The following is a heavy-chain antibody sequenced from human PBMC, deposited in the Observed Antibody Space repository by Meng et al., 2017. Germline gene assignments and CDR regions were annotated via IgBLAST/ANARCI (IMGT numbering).Heavy chain of an antibody. J-gene: IGHJ4*02. Sequence: GGSLRLSCAASGFTFSSYSMNWVRQAPGKGLEWVSSISSSSSYIYYADSVKGRFTISRDNAKNSLYLQMNSLRAEDTAVYYCAKDAGAITMIVVFDYWGQGTLVTVSS. CDR1: GFTFSSYS. V-gene: IGHV3-21*04. D-gene: IGHD3-22*01. CDR2: ISSSSSYI. CDR3: AKDAGAITMIVVFDY.